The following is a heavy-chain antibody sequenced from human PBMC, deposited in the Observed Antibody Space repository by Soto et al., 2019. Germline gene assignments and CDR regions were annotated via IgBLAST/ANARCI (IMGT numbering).Heavy chain of an antibody. CDR3: ARDSPYNDYWGGVMESYSYNMDA. CDR1: GYSFSSYG. D-gene: IGHD3-3*01. J-gene: IGHJ6*02. V-gene: IGHV1-18*01. CDR2: VSADSGKT. Sequence: QVQLVQSGGEVKRPGASMKVSCQASGYSFSSYGVSWVRQAPGQVLQWLGWVSADSGKTKYAQILQGRLTLTTDTSTNTAYMELRSVTSDDTAMYCCARDSPYNDYWGGVMESYSYNMDAWGQGTTVIASS.